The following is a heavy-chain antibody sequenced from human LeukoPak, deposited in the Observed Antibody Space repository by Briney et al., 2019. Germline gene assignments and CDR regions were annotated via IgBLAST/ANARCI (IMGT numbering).Heavy chain of an antibody. V-gene: IGHV3-33*03. CDR3: ARVYYDSSGYYYTFDY. CDR1: GFTFSSYG. J-gene: IGHJ4*02. Sequence: GRSLRLSCAASGFTFSSYGMHWVRQAPGKGLEWVAIIWSDGSNKYYADSVKGRFTISRDNAKNSLYLQMNSLRAEDTAVYYCARVYYDSSGYYYTFDYWGQGTLVTVSS. CDR2: IWSDGSNK. D-gene: IGHD3-22*01.